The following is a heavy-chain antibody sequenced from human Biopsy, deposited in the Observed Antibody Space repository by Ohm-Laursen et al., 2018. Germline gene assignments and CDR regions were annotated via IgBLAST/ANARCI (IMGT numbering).Heavy chain of an antibody. CDR2: IYYTGST. J-gene: IGHJ4*02. CDR3: ARDSRGGHLNTTLITGKNLDS. V-gene: IGHV4-59*11. CDR1: YGSISGHF. Sequence: SDTLSLTCAVTYGSISGHFWSWIRQAPGKGLEWIGYIYYTGSTNYNPSVKSRVTISVDTSKNQFSLKLNSVTDADTAVYFCARDSRGGHLNTTLITGKNLDSWGQGILVTVSS. D-gene: IGHD3-16*01.